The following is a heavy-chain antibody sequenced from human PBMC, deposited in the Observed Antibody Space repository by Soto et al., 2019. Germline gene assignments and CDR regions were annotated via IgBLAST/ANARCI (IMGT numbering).Heavy chain of an antibody. CDR3: AKVYGDGYMGFDC. V-gene: IGHV4-61*01. J-gene: IGHJ4*02. CDR2: IYSSGST. Sequence: SETLSLTCTGSGDSVSSDNYYWTWIRQPPGKGLEWIGYIYSSGSTNYNPPLKSRVTISLDTSSNQFSLKLTSVTAADTAVYYCAKVYGDGYMGFDCWGQGTLVTVSS. D-gene: IGHD2-21*01. CDR1: GDSVSSDNYY.